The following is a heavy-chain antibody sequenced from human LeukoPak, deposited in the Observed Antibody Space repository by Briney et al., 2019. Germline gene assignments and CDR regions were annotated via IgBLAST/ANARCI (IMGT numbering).Heavy chain of an antibody. CDR1: GFTFNSYA. J-gene: IGHJ4*02. CDR3: AKRGGYETMAAFDY. D-gene: IGHD3-10*01. Sequence: GGSLRLSCAVSGFTFNSYAMSWVRQAPGKGLEWVSAISPSGPDTYYADSVKGRFTISRDNSKNTLYLQMSSLRADDSAVYYCAKRGGYETMAAFDYWGQGTLVTVSS. CDR2: ISPSGPDT. V-gene: IGHV3-23*01.